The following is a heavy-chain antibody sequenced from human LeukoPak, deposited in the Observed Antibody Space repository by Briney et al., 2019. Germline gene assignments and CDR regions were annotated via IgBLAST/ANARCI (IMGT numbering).Heavy chain of an antibody. V-gene: IGHV1-18*01. Sequence: ASVKVSCKASSYTFTSYAISWVRQAPGQGLEWMGWISADNGNTNYAQKLQGRVTMTTDTPTSTAYMELRSLRSDDTAVYYCARGGSGWYSDYWGQGTLVTVSS. CDR2: ISADNGNT. CDR1: SYTFTSYA. D-gene: IGHD6-19*01. CDR3: ARGGSGWYSDY. J-gene: IGHJ4*02.